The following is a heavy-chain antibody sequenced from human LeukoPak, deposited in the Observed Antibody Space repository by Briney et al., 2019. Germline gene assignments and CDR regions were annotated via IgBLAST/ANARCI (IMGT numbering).Heavy chain of an antibody. CDR3: ARGLWQQPTNWFDS. CDR2: INHSGST. V-gene: IGHV4-34*01. Sequence: KSSETLSLTCAVYGGSLSGYYWSWIRQPPGKGLEWIGEINHSGSTNYNPSLKSRVTISVDTPKNQFSLKLSSVTAADTAVYYCARGLWQQPTNWFDSWGQGTLVTVSS. J-gene: IGHJ5*01. D-gene: IGHD6-13*01. CDR1: GGSLSGYY.